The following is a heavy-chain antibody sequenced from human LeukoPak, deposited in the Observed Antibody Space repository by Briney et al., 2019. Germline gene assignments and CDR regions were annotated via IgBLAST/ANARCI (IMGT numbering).Heavy chain of an antibody. V-gene: IGHV3-33*01. D-gene: IGHD3-10*01. CDR3: ARDRYYYGSGSHFAPGGDY. CDR2: IWYDGSNK. Sequence: GGPLRLSCAASGFTFSSYGMHWVRQAPGKGLEWVAVIWYDGSNKYYADSVKGRFTISRDNSKNTLYLQMNSLRAEDTAVYYCARDRYYYGSGSHFAPGGDYWGQGTLVTVSS. CDR1: GFTFSSYG. J-gene: IGHJ4*02.